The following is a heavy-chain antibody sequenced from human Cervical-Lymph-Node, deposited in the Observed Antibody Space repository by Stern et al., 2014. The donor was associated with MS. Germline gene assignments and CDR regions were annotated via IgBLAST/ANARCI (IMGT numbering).Heavy chain of an antibody. CDR1: GDSINSSTYF. Sequence: QLQLQESGPGLVKPSETLSLTCTVSGDSINSSTYFWGWIRQPPGKGLEWIGNMHYSGSTYYNPSLKRRVTTSVDPSKSHFFRKLSFVTATDTAVYYCARAYVWGTFRYLDSWGQGTLVTVSS. D-gene: IGHD3-16*02. CDR2: MHYSGST. J-gene: IGHJ4*02. V-gene: IGHV4-39*02. CDR3: ARAYVWGTFRYLDS.